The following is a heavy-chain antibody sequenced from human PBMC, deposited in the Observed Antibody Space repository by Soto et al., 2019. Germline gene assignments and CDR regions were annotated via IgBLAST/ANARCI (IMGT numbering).Heavy chain of an antibody. Sequence: PGGSLRLSCAASGFTFSSYAMSWVRQAPGKGLEYVSAISGSGGSTYYANSVKGRFTISRDNSKNTVYLQMGSLRPEDMAVYYCARRARPDFYYMDVWGKGTTVTVSS. CDR3: ARRARPDFYYMDV. V-gene: IGHV3-23*01. J-gene: IGHJ6*03. CDR2: ISGSGGST. CDR1: GFTFSSYA. D-gene: IGHD6-6*01.